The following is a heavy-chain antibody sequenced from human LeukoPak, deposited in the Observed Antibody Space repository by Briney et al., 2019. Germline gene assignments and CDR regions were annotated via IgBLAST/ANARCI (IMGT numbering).Heavy chain of an antibody. V-gene: IGHV4-59*08. D-gene: IGHD1-26*01. CDR1: GGSIISYH. CDR2: IYYSGRT. CDR3: ARHDGGLLPFDY. Sequence: SETLSLTCTVSGGSIISYHWSWIRQPPGKGLEFIGYIYYSGRTNYNPSLKSRVTISVDTSKTQFSLKLSSVTAADTALYYCARHDGGLLPFDYWGQGTLVTVSS. J-gene: IGHJ4*02.